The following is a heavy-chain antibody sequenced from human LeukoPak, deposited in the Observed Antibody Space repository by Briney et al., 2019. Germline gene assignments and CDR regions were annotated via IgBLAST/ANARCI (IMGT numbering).Heavy chain of an antibody. CDR3: ARDTNSYDTSGYYSGSDFDY. V-gene: IGHV3-21*01. J-gene: IGHJ4*02. Sequence: GGSLRLSCAASGFTFSTYTMNWVRQAPGKGLEWVSSITSTSYIYYSDSVKGRFTISGDDAKKSLFLQMSSLRAEDTAVYYCARDTNSYDTSGYYSGSDFDYWGQGTLVTVSS. CDR1: GFTFSTYT. CDR2: ITSTSYI. D-gene: IGHD3-22*01.